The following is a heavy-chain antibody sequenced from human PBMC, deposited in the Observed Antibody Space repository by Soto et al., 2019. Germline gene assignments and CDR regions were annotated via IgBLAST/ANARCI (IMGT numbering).Heavy chain of an antibody. CDR2: INAGNGNT. D-gene: IGHD6-6*01. V-gene: IGHV1-3*01. CDR1: GYTFTSYA. J-gene: IGHJ4*02. CDR3: ARALVGSSSSPNDY. Sequence: ASVKVSCKASGYTFTSYAMRWVRQAPGQRLEWMGWINAGNGNTKYSQKFQGRVTITRDTSASTAYMELSSLRSEDTAVYYCARALVGSSSSPNDYWGQGTLVTVS.